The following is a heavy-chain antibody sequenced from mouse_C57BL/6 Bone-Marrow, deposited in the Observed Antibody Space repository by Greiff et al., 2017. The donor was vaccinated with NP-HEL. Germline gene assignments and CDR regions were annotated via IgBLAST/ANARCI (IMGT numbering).Heavy chain of an antibody. V-gene: IGHV1-61*01. CDR2: IYPSDSET. D-gene: IGHD2-3*01. Sequence: VQLQQPGAELVRPGSSVKLSCKASGYTFTSYWMDWVKQRPGQGLEWIGNIYPSDSETHYNQKFKDKATLTADKSSSTAYMQLSSLTSEDSAVYYCARDGYQGYFDVWGTGTTVTVSS. CDR1: GYTFTSYW. CDR3: ARDGYQGYFDV. J-gene: IGHJ1*03.